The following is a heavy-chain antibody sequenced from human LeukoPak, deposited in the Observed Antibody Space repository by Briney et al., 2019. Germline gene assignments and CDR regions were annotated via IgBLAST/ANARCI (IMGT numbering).Heavy chain of an antibody. CDR3: ARDPKQGAPDYFDY. CDR1: GFTFRTYS. CDR2: ISGDGGTT. D-gene: IGHD1-26*01. J-gene: IGHJ4*02. V-gene: IGHV3-48*01. Sequence: GGSLRLSCEASGFTFRTYSMNWVRQAPGKGLEWISFISGDGGTTNYADSVKGRFTISRDNFDNTVSLEMNSLTAGDTAIYYCARDPKQGAPDYFDYWGQGTLVTVSS.